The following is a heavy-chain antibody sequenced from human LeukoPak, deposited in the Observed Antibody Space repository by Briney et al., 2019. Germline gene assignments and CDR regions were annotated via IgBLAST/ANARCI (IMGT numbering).Heavy chain of an antibody. Sequence: PGGSLRLSCAASGFTFSNYAMSWVRQPPGKGLEWVSGISDSGGRTYYADSVKGRFTVSRDNSKNTLYLQMKSLRAEVTAVYYCVKHSVSFGDSRPDSWGQGTLVTVSS. V-gene: IGHV3-23*01. CDR2: ISDSGGRT. CDR3: VKHSVSFGDSRPDS. D-gene: IGHD2-21*02. J-gene: IGHJ4*02. CDR1: GFTFSNYA.